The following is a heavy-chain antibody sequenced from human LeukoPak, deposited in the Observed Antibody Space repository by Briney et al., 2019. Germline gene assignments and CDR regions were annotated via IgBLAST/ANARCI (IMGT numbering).Heavy chain of an antibody. CDR1: GYTFTGDY. J-gene: IGHJ5*02. D-gene: IGHD2-15*01. Sequence: ASVKVSCKTSGYTFTGDYMHWVRQAPGQGLEWMGWINPKSGDTNYLQKFQGRVTMTRDTSISTAYMELYSLRSGDTAVYYCARAGGCGAGSCYRSWGQGTLVTVSS. CDR3: ARAGGCGAGSCYRS. CDR2: INPKSGDT. V-gene: IGHV1-2*02.